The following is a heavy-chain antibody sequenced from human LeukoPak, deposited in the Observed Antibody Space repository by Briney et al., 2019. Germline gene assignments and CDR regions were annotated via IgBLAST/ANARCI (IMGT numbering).Heavy chain of an antibody. CDR2: IIPIFGTA. CDR1: GGTFSSYA. D-gene: IGHD6-19*01. J-gene: IGHJ6*03. V-gene: IGHV1-69*06. Sequence: GASVKVSCKASGGTFSSYAISWVRQAPGQGLEWMGGIIPIFGTANYAQKFQGRVTITADKSTSTAYMELSSLRSEDTAVYYCASFSGWYSNYYYMDVWGKGTTVTVSS. CDR3: ASFSGWYSNYYYMDV.